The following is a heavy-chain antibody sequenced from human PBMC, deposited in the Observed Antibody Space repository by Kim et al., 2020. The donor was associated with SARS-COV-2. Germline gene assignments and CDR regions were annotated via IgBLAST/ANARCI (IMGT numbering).Heavy chain of an antibody. V-gene: IGHV3-30*04. Sequence: GGSLRLSCAASGFTFSDYAIHWVRRSPGKGLEWVASISHGGNDKYYADSVKGRFTISRDNSKNTVILQVSSLTAEDTAIYFCARGGGFGEARPYYVIDVWGQGTTVTVSS. CDR2: ISHGGNDK. D-gene: IGHD3-10*01. CDR1: GFTFSDYA. CDR3: ARGGGFGEARPYYVIDV. J-gene: IGHJ6*02.